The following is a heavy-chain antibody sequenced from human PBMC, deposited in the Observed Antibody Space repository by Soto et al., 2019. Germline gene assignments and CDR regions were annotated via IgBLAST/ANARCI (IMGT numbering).Heavy chain of an antibody. CDR3: ARTSGYQKKYYYCYGMDV. V-gene: IGHV4-59*01. Sequence: SETLSLTCTVSGGSISSYYWSWIRQPPGKGLEWIGYIYYSGSTNYNPSLKSRVTISVDTSKNQFSLKLSSVTAADTAVYYCARTSGYQKKYYYCYGMDVWGQGTTVTVSS. D-gene: IGHD3-3*01. CDR1: GGSISSYY. J-gene: IGHJ6*02. CDR2: IYYSGST.